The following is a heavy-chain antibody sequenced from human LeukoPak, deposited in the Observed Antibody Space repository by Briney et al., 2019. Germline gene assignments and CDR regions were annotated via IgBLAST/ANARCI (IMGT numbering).Heavy chain of an antibody. J-gene: IGHJ5*02. CDR2: IYHSGST. CDR1: GGSISSYY. Sequence: PSETLSLTCTVSGGSISSYYWSWIRQPPGKGLEWIGYIYHSGSTYYNPSLKSRVTISVDRSKNQFSLKLSSVTAADTAVYYCARAPTSRVSAAWGQGTLVTVSS. CDR3: ARAPTSRVSAA. D-gene: IGHD6-13*01. V-gene: IGHV4-59*12.